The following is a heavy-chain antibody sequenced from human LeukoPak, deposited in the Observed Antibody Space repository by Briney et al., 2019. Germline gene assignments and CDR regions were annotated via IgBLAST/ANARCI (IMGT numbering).Heavy chain of an antibody. J-gene: IGHJ4*02. D-gene: IGHD2-2*01. CDR1: GFTVSSNY. V-gene: IGHV3-53*01. CDR2: IYSGGST. Sequence: PGGSLRLSCAASGFTVSSNYMSWVRQAPGKGLEWVSVIYSGGSTYYADSVKGRFTISRDNSKNTLYLQMNSLRAEDTAVYYCARATPYCSSTSCYPNYFGYWGQGTLVTVSS. CDR3: ARATPYCSSTSCYPNYFGY.